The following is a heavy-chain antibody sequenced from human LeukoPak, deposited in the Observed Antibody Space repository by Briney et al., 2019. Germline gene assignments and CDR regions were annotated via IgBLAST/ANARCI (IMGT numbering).Heavy chain of an antibody. V-gene: IGHV4-4*07. Sequence: PSETLSLTCTVSGGSIINHYWSWLRQPAGKGLEWLGRIYSSGSVNYSPSLKSRVSMSIDTSNNHFSLNLTSVTAADTALYFCARDVRYASGWSTPESWGQGTLVTVSS. CDR2: IYSSGSV. J-gene: IGHJ5*02. CDR3: ARDVRYASGWSTPES. CDR1: GGSIINHY. D-gene: IGHD6-19*01.